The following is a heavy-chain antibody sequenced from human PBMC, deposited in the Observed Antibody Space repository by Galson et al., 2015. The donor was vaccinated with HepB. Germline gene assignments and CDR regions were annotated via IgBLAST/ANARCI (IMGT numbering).Heavy chain of an antibody. V-gene: IGHV3-15*07. CDR2: IKSKTDGGTT. D-gene: IGHD2-2*01. J-gene: IGHJ4*02. CDR1: GFTFSNAW. Sequence: SLRLSCAASGFTFSNAWMNWVRQAPGKGLEWVGRIKSKTDGGTTDYAAPVKGRFTISRDDSKNTLYLQMNSLKTEDTAVYYCTTDIVVVPAAMGTDYWGQGTLVTVSS. CDR3: TTDIVVVPAAMGTDY.